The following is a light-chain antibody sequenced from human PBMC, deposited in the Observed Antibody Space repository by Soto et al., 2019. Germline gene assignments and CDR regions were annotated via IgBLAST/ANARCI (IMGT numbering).Light chain of an antibody. V-gene: IGKV3-20*01. CDR1: QSISSSY. CDR3: QQYGSPYT. CDR2: GAS. J-gene: IGKJ2*01. Sequence: ENVLTQSPGTLSLSPGERATLSCRASQSISSSYLAWYQQKPGQAPRLLIYGASNRVTGIPDRFSGSGSGTDFPLTIGRLEPEDFAVYYCQQYGSPYTFGQGTRLEIK.